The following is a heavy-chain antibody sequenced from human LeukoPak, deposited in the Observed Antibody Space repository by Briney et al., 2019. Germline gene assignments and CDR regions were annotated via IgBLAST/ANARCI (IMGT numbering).Heavy chain of an antibody. D-gene: IGHD6-13*01. CDR2: ISSSSSYI. V-gene: IGHV3-21*01. CDR1: GFTFSSYS. CDR3: ARDSIAAAGPRYFDY. Sequence: PGGSLRLSCAASGFTFSSYSMNWVRQAPGKGLEWVSSISSSSSYIYYADSVKGRFTISRDNAKNSLYLQMSSLRAEDTAVYYCARDSIAAAGPRYFDYWGQGTLVTVSS. J-gene: IGHJ4*02.